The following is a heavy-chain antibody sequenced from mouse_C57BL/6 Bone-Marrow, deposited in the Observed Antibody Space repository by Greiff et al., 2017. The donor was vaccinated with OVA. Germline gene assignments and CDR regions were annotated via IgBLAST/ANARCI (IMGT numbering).Heavy chain of an antibody. J-gene: IGHJ4*01. V-gene: IGHV1-82*01. CDR3: AREGGYYYDY. Sequence: QVQLKQSGPELVKPGASVKISCKASGYAFSSSWMNWVKQRPGKGLEWIGRIYPGDGDTNYNGKFKGKATLTADKSSSTAYMQLSSLTSEDSAVYFCAREGGYYYDYWGQGTSVTVSS. CDR2: IYPGDGDT. D-gene: IGHD2-3*01. CDR1: GYAFSSSW.